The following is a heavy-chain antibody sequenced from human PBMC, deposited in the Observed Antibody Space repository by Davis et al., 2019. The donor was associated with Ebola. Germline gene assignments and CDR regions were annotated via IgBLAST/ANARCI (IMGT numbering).Heavy chain of an antibody. V-gene: IGHV3-23*01. Sequence: DSLKISCASSGFTLSSYAMTWVRQAPGKGLEWVSAISGSGGSTYYADSVKGRFTISRDNSKNTLYLQMNSLRAEDTAVYYCARDRVAVAYYYYGMDVWGQGTTVTVSS. CDR1: GFTLSSYA. CDR2: ISGSGGST. J-gene: IGHJ6*02. CDR3: ARDRVAVAYYYYGMDV. D-gene: IGHD6-19*01.